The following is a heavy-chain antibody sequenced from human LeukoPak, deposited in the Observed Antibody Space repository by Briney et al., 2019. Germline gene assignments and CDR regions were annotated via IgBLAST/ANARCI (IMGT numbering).Heavy chain of an antibody. Sequence: GGSLRLSCAASGFTFGSYAMQWVRQAPGKGLEWVALISDGSKNYYADSVKGRFTISRDNSKNTLYLQMNSLRAEDTAVYYCAREGKRDDYNFFDYWGQGTLVTVSS. CDR3: AREGKRDDYNFFDY. V-gene: IGHV3-30-3*01. D-gene: IGHD5-24*01. CDR2: ISDGSKN. J-gene: IGHJ4*02. CDR1: GFTFGSYA.